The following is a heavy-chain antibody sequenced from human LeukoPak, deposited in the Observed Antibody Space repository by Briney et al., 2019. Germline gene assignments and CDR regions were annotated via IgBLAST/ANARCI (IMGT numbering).Heavy chain of an antibody. Sequence: GGSLRLSCAASGFTFIGSAMHWVRQASGKGLEWVGRIRSKANSYATAYAASVRGRFTISRDDSKNTAYLQMNSLKTEDTAVYYCTRLHPYGDFDFDFWGQGTLVTVSS. J-gene: IGHJ4*02. CDR3: TRLHPYGDFDFDF. V-gene: IGHV3-73*01. CDR1: GFTFIGSA. CDR2: IRSKANSYAT. D-gene: IGHD4-17*01.